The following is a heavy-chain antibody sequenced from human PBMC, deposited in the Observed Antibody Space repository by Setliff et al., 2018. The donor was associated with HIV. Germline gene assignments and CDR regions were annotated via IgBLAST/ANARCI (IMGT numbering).Heavy chain of an antibody. CDR2: ISSSSSYI. V-gene: IGHV3-21*01. D-gene: IGHD3-22*01. J-gene: IGHJ3*02. Sequence: LGGSLRLSCAASAFTFSSYSMNWVRQAPGKGLEWVSFISSSSSYIYYADSVKGRFTISRDNAKNSLYLQMNSLRAEDTAVYYCARESAMYYYDSSGYYYDASDIWGQGTMVTVSS. CDR1: AFTFSSYS. CDR3: ARESAMYYYDSSGYYYDASDI.